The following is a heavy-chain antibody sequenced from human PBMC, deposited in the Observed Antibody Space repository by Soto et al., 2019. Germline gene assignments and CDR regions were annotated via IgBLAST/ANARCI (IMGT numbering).Heavy chain of an antibody. CDR3: TGGQDNHAVNFDY. Sequence: QVQLVESGGGLVHPGGSLRLSCAASGSSFRDYYMSWIRQSPGKGLEWLSYITSSSSYTHYADSVKGRFTISRDNAKNSLYLQMNSLRAENTAVYYCTGGQDNHAVNFDYWGQGTPVTVSS. CDR2: ITSSSSYT. J-gene: IGHJ4*02. CDR1: GSSFRDYY. D-gene: IGHD1-1*01. V-gene: IGHV3-11*05.